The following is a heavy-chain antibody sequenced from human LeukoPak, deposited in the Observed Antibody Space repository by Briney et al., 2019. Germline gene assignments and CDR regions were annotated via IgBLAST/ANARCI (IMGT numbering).Heavy chain of an antibody. J-gene: IGHJ3*02. Sequence: SETLSLTCTVSGGSISSYYWSWIRQPPGKGLEWIGYIYYSGSTNYNPSLKSRVTISVDTSKNQFSLKLSSVTAADTAVYYCARLGGYSYGFDAFDIWGQGTMVTVSS. CDR1: GGSISSYY. V-gene: IGHV4-59*01. D-gene: IGHD5-18*01. CDR3: ARLGGYSYGFDAFDI. CDR2: IYYSGST.